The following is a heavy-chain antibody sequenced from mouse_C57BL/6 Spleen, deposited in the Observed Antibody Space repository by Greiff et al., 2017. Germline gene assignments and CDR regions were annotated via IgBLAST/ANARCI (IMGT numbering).Heavy chain of an antibody. J-gene: IGHJ3*01. Sequence: VQGVESGPGLVQPSQSLSITCTVSGFSLTSYGVHWVRQSPGKGLEWLGVIWSGGSTDYNAAFISRLSISKDNSKSQVFFKMNSLQADDTAIYYCARKDYSNYAWFAYWGQGTLVTVSA. V-gene: IGHV2-2*01. CDR2: IWSGGST. CDR3: ARKDYSNYAWFAY. CDR1: GFSLTSYG. D-gene: IGHD2-5*01.